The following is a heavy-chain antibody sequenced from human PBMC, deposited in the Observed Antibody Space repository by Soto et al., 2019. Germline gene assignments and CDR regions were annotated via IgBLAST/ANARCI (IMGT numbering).Heavy chain of an antibody. D-gene: IGHD3-9*01. Sequence: PGEPLKISCKGSGYSFTSYWIGWVRQMPGKGLEWMGIIYPGDSDTRYSPSFQGQVTISADKSISTAYLQWSSLKASDTAMYYCARQLTYYDILTGYWTPAFDIWGQGTMVTVSS. CDR2: IYPGDSDT. CDR3: ARQLTYYDILTGYWTPAFDI. V-gene: IGHV5-51*01. CDR1: GYSFTSYW. J-gene: IGHJ3*02.